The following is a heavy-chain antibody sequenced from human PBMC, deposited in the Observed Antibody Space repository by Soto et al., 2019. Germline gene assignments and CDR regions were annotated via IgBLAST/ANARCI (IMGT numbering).Heavy chain of an antibody. CDR2: IKSKVDSATT. CDR3: TTDDPINRN. Sequence: GSLRLSCAASGFTFSNAWMSWVRQAPGKGLEWVGRIKSKVDSATTDYAAPVKGRFSVSRDDSRNTLYLQMNSLKIEDTAVYYCTTDDPINRNWGQGTLVTVSS. J-gene: IGHJ4*02. V-gene: IGHV3-15*01. CDR1: GFTFSNAW.